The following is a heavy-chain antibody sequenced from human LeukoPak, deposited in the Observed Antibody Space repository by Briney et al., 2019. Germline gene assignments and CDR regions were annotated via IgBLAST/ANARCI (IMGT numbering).Heavy chain of an antibody. J-gene: IGHJ3*02. CDR3: ARCTVTTLLRRVFDI. Sequence: PSETLSLTCAVSGDSINNYYWSWIRQPPGKGLEWMGYIYYSGSTNYNPSLKSRVTISVDTSKNLFSLNLNSVTAADTAVYYCARCTVTTLLRRVFDIWGQGTMVTVSS. CDR1: GDSINNYY. V-gene: IGHV4-59*01. CDR2: IYYSGST. D-gene: IGHD4-17*01.